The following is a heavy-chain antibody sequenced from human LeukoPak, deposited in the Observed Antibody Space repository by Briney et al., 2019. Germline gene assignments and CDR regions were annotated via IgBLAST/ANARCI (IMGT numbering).Heavy chain of an antibody. CDR1: GFTFSNYA. CDR2: ITGSGGNT. J-gene: IGHJ4*02. Sequence: PGASLRLSCAASGFTFSNYAMSWVRQAPGKGLEWVSAITGSGGNTYYADSVKGRFTISRDNSKNTLYLQMNSLRGEDTAVYYCAKWGDFDVLTGFYVPDFWGQGTLVTVSS. V-gene: IGHV3-23*01. D-gene: IGHD3-9*01. CDR3: AKWGDFDVLTGFYVPDF.